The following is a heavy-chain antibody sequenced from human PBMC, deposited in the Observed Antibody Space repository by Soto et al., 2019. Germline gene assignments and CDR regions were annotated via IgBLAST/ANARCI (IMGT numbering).Heavy chain of an antibody. CDR3: AKGRLELQNWFDP. Sequence: EVQLLESGGGLVQPGGSLRLSCAASGFTFSSYAMSWVRQAPGKGLEWVSAISGSGGSTYYADSVKGRFTISRDNSKNTLSMQMKSLRAEDTAVYYCAKGRLELQNWFDPWGQGTLGTGSS. V-gene: IGHV3-23*01. J-gene: IGHJ5*02. CDR1: GFTFSSYA. CDR2: ISGSGGST. D-gene: IGHD1-7*01.